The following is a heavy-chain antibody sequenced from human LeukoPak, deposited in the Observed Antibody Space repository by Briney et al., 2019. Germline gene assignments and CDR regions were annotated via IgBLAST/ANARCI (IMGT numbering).Heavy chain of an antibody. Sequence: GGSLRLSCAASGVSFSSYAMSWVRQAPGKGLEWVSALCGSGGSTYYAASVRGRFTISRANSKNTLNLQMDSLRAEDTAVYYCTKDPVGYDSSGYFAILFDYWGEGTLVTVSS. CDR3: TKDPVGYDSSGYFAILFDY. CDR1: GVSFSSYA. V-gene: IGHV3-23*01. J-gene: IGHJ4*02. D-gene: IGHD3-22*01. CDR2: LCGSGGST.